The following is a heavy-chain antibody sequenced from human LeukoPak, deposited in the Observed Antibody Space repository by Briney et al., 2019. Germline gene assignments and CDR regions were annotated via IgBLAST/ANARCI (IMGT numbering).Heavy chain of an antibody. CDR1: GGSIRTNGYY. D-gene: IGHD1-14*01. CDR3: AREAVLRGTRGSYQGVVFDT. V-gene: IGHV4-31*03. Sequence: PSETLSLTCTVSGGSIRTNGYYWTWIRQFPGRGLEWIGYIFHSGSTYFNPSLKSRISMSVDTSKNQFSLKLNSVTAADTAVYFCAREAVLRGTRGSYQGVVFDTWGQGTPVTVSS. CDR2: IFHSGST. J-gene: IGHJ4*02.